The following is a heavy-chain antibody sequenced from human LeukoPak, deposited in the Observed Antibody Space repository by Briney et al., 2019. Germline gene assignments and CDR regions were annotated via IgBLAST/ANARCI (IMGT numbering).Heavy chain of an antibody. J-gene: IGHJ4*02. CDR3: ARRQRPRYSGRNIGYYFDY. V-gene: IGHV4-30-4*08. Sequence: LRLSCAASGFTFSDYYMSWIRQPPGKGLEWIGYIYYSGSTYYNPSLKSRVTISVDTSKNQFSLKLSSVTAADTAVYYCARRQRPRYSGRNIGYYFDYWGQGTLVTVSS. CDR2: IYYSGST. CDR1: GFTFSDYY. D-gene: IGHD1-26*01.